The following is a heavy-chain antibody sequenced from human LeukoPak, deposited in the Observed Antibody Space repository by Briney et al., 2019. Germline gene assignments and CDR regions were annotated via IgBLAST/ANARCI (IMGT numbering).Heavy chain of an antibody. CDR2: ISYDGSNK. V-gene: IGHV3-30-3*01. CDR3: ARGYLTPTTRVVITTGYYYYGIDV. J-gene: IGHJ6*02. CDR1: GFTFSSYA. D-gene: IGHD3-22*01. Sequence: PGRSLGLSCAASGFTFSSYAMHWVRQAPGKGLEWVAVISYDGSNKYYADSVKGRFTISRDNSKNTLYLQMNSLRAENTAVYYCARGYLTPTTRVVITTGYYYYGIDVWGQGTTVTVSS.